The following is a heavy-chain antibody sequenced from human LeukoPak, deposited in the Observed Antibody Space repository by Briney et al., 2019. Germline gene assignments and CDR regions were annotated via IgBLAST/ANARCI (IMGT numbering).Heavy chain of an antibody. D-gene: IGHD2-2*02. V-gene: IGHV4-39*01. Sequence: SETLSLTCTVSGGSISSSSYYWGWIRQPPGKGLEWIGSIYYSGSTYYNPSLKSRVTISVDTSKNQFSLKLSSVTAADTAVYYCARRAPGSTYCSSTSCYKDYYGMDVWGQGTTVTVSS. CDR2: IYYSGST. CDR3: ARRAPGSTYCSSTSCYKDYYGMDV. J-gene: IGHJ6*02. CDR1: GGSISSSSYY.